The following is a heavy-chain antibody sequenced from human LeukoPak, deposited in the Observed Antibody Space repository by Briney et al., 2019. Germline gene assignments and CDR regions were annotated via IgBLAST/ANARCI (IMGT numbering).Heavy chain of an antibody. J-gene: IGHJ6*02. CDR3: ARGPYYDFWSGYYHYYYGMDV. D-gene: IGHD3-3*01. V-gene: IGHV3-21*01. Sequence: GGSLRLSCAASGCTFSSYSMNWVRQAPGKGLEWVSSISSSSSYIYYADSVKGRFTISRDNAKYSLYLQMNSLRAEDTAVYYCARGPYYDFWSGYYHYYYGMDVWGQGTTVTVFS. CDR2: ISSSSSYI. CDR1: GCTFSSYS.